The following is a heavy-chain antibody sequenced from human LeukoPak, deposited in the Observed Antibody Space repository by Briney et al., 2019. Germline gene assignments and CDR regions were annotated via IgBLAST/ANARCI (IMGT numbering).Heavy chain of an antibody. J-gene: IGHJ4*02. CDR2: IYYSGST. D-gene: IGHD3-16*01. Sequence: SETLSLTCTVSGGSISSSSYYWGWIRQPPGKGLEWIGSIYYSGSTYYNPSLKSRVTISVDTSKNQFSLKLSSVTAADTAVYYCALRGSYGLGESDYWGQGTLVTVSP. V-gene: IGHV4-39*07. CDR1: GGSISSSSYY. CDR3: ALRGSYGLGESDY.